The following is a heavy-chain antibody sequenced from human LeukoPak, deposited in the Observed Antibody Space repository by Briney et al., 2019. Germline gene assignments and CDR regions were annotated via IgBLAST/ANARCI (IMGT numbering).Heavy chain of an antibody. CDR1: GYTFTSYG. V-gene: IGHV1-18*01. D-gene: IGHD2-2*01. CDR3: TVVPALLPIWRFDP. CDR2: ISAYNGNT. Sequence: GASVKVSCKASGYTFTSYGISWVRQAPGQGLEWMGWISAYNGNTNYAQKLQGRVTMTTDTSTSTAYMELRSLRSDDTAVYYCTVVPALLPIWRFDPWGQGTLVTVSS. J-gene: IGHJ5*02.